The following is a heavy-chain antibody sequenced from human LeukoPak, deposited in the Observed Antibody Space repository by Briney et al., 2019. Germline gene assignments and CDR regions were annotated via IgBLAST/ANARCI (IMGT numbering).Heavy chain of an antibody. D-gene: IGHD2-21*01. Sequence: ASVKVSCKASGYTFTDYYIHWVRQAPGQGLEWMGWINPNSDYTFYAQKFQGRVTLTRDTSISTVYMELTTLTSDDTALYYCAVAPGDYWGQGTLVSVSA. J-gene: IGHJ4*02. CDR3: AVAPGDY. V-gene: IGHV1-2*02. CDR1: GYTFTDYY. CDR2: INPNSDYT.